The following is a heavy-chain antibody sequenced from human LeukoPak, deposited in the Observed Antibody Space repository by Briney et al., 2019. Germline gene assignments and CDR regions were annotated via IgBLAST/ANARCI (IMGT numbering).Heavy chain of an antibody. CDR1: RFTFSSYS. J-gene: IGHJ4*02. V-gene: IGHV3-21*01. CDR3: ARESPYGVRFDY. CDR2: ISSSGSYI. D-gene: IGHD4-17*01. Sequence: PGGSLRLSCATSRFTFSSYSMNWVRQAPGKGLEWVSSISSSGSYIYYADSVKGRFTISRDNAKNSLYLQMNSLRAEDTAVYYCARESPYGVRFDYWGQGTLVTVSS.